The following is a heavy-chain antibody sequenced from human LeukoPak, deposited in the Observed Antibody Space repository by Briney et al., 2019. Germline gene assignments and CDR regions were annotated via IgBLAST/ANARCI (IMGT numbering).Heavy chain of an antibody. V-gene: IGHV3-33*01. J-gene: IGHJ3*02. Sequence: GGSLRLSCAASGFTFRSYGMHWVRQAPGKGLEWVAVIWYDGSNTYYADSVKGRFTISRDNSKNTVYLQMNSLRAEDTAVYYCARDYYDSSGTSDAFDIWGQGTMVTVSS. D-gene: IGHD3-22*01. CDR2: IWYDGSNT. CDR3: ARDYYDSSGTSDAFDI. CDR1: GFTFRSYG.